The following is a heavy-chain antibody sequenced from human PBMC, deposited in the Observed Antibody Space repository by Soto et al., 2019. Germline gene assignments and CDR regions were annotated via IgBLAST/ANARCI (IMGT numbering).Heavy chain of an antibody. V-gene: IGHV3-23*01. CDR1: GFTFSSYA. CDR3: ARGGYSRGWSFDY. J-gene: IGHJ4*02. CDR2: ISGGGDGT. Sequence: PGGSLRLSCAASGFTFSSYAMSWVRQAPGTGLEWVSTISGGGDGTYYSDSVKGRFTISRDNSKNTLYLQINSLRADDTAVFHCARGGYSRGWSFDYWGQGTLVTVSS. D-gene: IGHD6-19*01.